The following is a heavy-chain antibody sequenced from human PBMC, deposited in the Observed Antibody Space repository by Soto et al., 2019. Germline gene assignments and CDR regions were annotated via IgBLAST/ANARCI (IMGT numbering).Heavy chain of an antibody. CDR3: ARDAGDMVRGVMGFFDY. D-gene: IGHD3-10*01. CDR2: ITPISGTT. CDR1: GGTFSSDA. V-gene: IGHV1-69*01. J-gene: IGHJ4*02. Sequence: QVQLVQSGAEVKKPGSSVKVSCKASGGTFSSDAIIWVRQAPGRGLEWMGGITPISGTTNYAQKFQGRVTITADESTSTVYMGLSSLRSEDTAVYYCARDAGDMVRGVMGFFDYWGQGTLVTVSS.